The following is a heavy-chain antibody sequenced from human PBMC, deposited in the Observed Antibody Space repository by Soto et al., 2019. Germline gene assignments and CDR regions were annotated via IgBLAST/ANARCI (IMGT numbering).Heavy chain of an antibody. CDR3: AKEAVTYYYDSSGYPTGGHDAFDI. V-gene: IGHV3-23*01. CDR1: GFTFSSYA. J-gene: IGHJ3*02. D-gene: IGHD3-22*01. Sequence: LRLSCAASGFTFSSYAMSWVRQAPGKGLEWVSAISGSGGSTYYADSVKGRFTISRDNSKNTLYLQMNSLRAEDTAVYYCAKEAVTYYYDSSGYPTGGHDAFDIWGQGTMVTVSS. CDR2: ISGSGGST.